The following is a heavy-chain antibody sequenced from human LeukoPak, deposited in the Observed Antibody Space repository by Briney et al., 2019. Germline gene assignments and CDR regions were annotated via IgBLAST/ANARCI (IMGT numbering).Heavy chain of an antibody. CDR2: ISAYNGNT. D-gene: IGHD3-10*01. Sequence: ASVKVSCKASGYTFTSYGISWVRQAPGQGLEWMGWISAYNGNTNYAQKLQGRVTMTTDTSTNTAYMELRSLRSDDTAVYYCARDRWAYYGSGSYQGHFDYWGQGTLVTVSS. CDR3: ARDRWAYYGSGSYQGHFDY. CDR1: GYTFTSYG. V-gene: IGHV1-18*01. J-gene: IGHJ4*02.